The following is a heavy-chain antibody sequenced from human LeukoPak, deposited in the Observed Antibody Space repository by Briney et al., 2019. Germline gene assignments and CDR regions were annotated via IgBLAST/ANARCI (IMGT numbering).Heavy chain of an antibody. J-gene: IGHJ6*02. Sequence: GGSLRLSCAAAGFTVSSNYMSWVRQAPGKGLEWVSVLYTGGSTYYADSVKGRFTISRDNSKNTLYLQMNSLRAEDTAVYYCARSTHGMDVWGQGTTVTVSS. V-gene: IGHV3-66*01. CDR3: ARSTHGMDV. CDR2: LYTGGST. CDR1: GFTVSSNY.